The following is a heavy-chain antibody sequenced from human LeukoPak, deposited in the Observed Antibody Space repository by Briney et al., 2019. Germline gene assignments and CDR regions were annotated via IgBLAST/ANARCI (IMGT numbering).Heavy chain of an antibody. CDR1: GYTLSQLS. D-gene: IGHD3-22*01. CDR3: ATESNGYNYY. J-gene: IGHJ4*02. CDR2: FDPEDGET. Sequence: ASVKASCKVSGYTLSQLSMHWVRQAPGKGLEWMGGFDPEDGETIYAQKFQGRVTMTEDTSTDTAYMEMRSLRSEDTAVYYCATESNGYNYYWGQGTLVTVSS. V-gene: IGHV1-24*01.